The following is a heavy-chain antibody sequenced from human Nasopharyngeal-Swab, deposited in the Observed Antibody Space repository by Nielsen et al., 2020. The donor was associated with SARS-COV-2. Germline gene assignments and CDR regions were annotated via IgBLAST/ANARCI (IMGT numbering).Heavy chain of an antibody. CDR3: ARASYDFWSGYYLADYMDV. V-gene: IGHV4-38-2*02. CDR2: IYHSGGT. Sequence: WIRQPPGKGLEWIGSIYHSGGTYYNPSLKSRVTILVDTSKNQFSLKLSSVTAADTAVYYCARASYDFWSGYYLADYMDVWGKGTTVTVSS. J-gene: IGHJ6*03. D-gene: IGHD3-3*01.